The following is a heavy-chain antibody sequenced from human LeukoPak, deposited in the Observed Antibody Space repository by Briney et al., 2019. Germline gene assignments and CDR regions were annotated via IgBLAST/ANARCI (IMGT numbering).Heavy chain of an antibody. CDR1: GYSFTSYW. J-gene: IGHJ4*02. V-gene: IGHV5-51*01. CDR2: IYPGDSDT. CDR3: ARQSRDGSKTRGYYFDY. D-gene: IGHD3-10*01. Sequence: GESLKISCKGSGYSFTSYWIGWVRQMPGKGLGWMGIIYPGDSDTRYSPSFQGQVTISADKSISTVYLQWSSLKASDTAMYYCARQSRDGSKTRGYYFDYWGQGTLVTVSS.